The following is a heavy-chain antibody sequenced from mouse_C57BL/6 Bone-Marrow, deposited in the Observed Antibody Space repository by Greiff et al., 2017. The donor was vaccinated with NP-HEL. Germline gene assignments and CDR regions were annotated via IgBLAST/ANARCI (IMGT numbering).Heavy chain of an antibody. V-gene: IGHV1-59*01. J-gene: IGHJ2*01. CDR3: ASEGFDY. Sequence: QVQLQQPGAELVRPGTSVKLSCKASGYTFTSYWMHWVKQRPGQGLEWIGVIDPSDSYTNYNQKFKGKATLTVDTSSSTAYMQLSSLTSEDSSVYYSASEGFDYWGQGTTLTVSS. CDR1: GYTFTSYW. CDR2: IDPSDSYT.